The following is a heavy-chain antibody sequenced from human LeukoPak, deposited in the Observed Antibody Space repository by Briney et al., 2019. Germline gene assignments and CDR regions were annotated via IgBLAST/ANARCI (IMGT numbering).Heavy chain of an antibody. J-gene: IGHJ4*02. V-gene: IGHV3-49*03. CDR2: IRSKAYGGTT. CDR1: GFTFGDYA. CDR3: TRDFYGGNHLPYYFDY. D-gene: IGHD4-23*01. Sequence: PGGSLRLSCTASGFTFGDYAMSWFRQAPGKGLEWVGFIRSKAYGGTTEYAASVKGRFTISRDDSKSIAYLQMNSLKTEDTAVYYCTRDFYGGNHLPYYFDYWGQGTLVTVSS.